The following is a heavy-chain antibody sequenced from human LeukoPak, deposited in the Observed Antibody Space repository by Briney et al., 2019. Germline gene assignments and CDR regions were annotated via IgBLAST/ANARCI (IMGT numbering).Heavy chain of an antibody. Sequence: GALRLSCAASGFTFSNYWMTWVRQAPGKGLEWVAHINQDGSKEYYMDSVKARFTISRDNAKNSLSLQMNSLRAEDTAVYYCVRDGGVSGYDLLDYWGHGTLGTVSS. CDR1: GFTFSNYW. CDR2: INQDGSKE. J-gene: IGHJ4*01. V-gene: IGHV3-7*01. D-gene: IGHD5-12*01. CDR3: VRDGGVSGYDLLDY.